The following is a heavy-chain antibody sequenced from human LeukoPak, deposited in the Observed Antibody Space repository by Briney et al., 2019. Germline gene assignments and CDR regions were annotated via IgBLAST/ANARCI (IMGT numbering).Heavy chain of an antibody. J-gene: IGHJ4*02. CDR2: FDPEDGET. Sequence: GASVKVSCKVSGYTLTELSMHWVRQAPGKGLEWMGGFDPEDGETIYSQKFQGRVTMTEDTTTDTAYMELSSLRSEDTAVYYCTTRPIKGRYQLLYSYDFWSAFYPDYFDYWGQGTLVTVSS. V-gene: IGHV1-24*01. CDR1: GYTLTELS. D-gene: IGHD3-3*01. CDR3: TTRPIKGRYQLLYSYDFWSAFYPDYFDY.